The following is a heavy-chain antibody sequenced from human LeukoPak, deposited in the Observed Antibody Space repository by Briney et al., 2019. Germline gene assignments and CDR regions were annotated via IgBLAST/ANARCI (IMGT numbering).Heavy chain of an antibody. CDR2: IGSDGSGT. Sequence: VGSLRLSCAASGFSLSGYWMHWVRQIHGKELMWVARIGSDGSGTTYADPVKGRFTISRDNSKNTLYLQMNSLRDEDAAVYHCTRVQAGRSGLMDVWGRGTTVTVSS. CDR1: GFSLSGYW. CDR3: TRVQAGRSGLMDV. D-gene: IGHD2-8*02. V-gene: IGHV3-74*03. J-gene: IGHJ6*02.